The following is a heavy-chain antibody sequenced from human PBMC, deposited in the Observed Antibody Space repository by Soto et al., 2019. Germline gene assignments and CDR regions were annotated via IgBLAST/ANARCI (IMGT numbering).Heavy chain of an antibody. Sequence: WETLSLTCTVSGDSISNYYWNWIRQPPGKGLEWIGYINYSGNTNYNPSLKSRVTISADTSKNQFSLKLSSVTAADTAVYYCARAEKVYAISGALDIWGQGTMVTVSS. CDR3: ARAEKVYAISGALDI. D-gene: IGHD2-8*01. CDR1: GDSISNYY. J-gene: IGHJ3*02. CDR2: INYSGNT. V-gene: IGHV4-59*01.